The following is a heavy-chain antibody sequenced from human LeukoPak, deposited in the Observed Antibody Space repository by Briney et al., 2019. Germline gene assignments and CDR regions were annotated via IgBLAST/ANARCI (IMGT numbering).Heavy chain of an antibody. CDR2: ISYDGSNE. CDR3: ARPRGCGSSRCNNFDY. J-gene: IGHJ4*02. V-gene: IGHV3-30*04. Sequence: GGSLRLSCAASGFTFSSYVMHWVRQAPGPGLEWLAIISYDGSNEYYADSVKGRFTISRDNSKNTLYLQMNSLRAADTAVYYCARPRGCGSSRCNNFDYWGQGTLVTVSS. CDR1: GFTFSSYV. D-gene: IGHD2-2*01.